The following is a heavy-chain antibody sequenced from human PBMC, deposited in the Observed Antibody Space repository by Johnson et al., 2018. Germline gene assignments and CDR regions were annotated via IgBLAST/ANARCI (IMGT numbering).Heavy chain of an antibody. CDR1: GGTFSSYA. J-gene: IGHJ6*02. V-gene: IGHV1-69*12. CDR2: IIPIFGTA. Sequence: QVQLVQSGAEVKKPGSSVKVYCKASGGTFSSYAISWVRQAPGQGLEWMGGIIPIFGTANYAQKFQGRVTITADESTSTAYMELSSLRSGDRAVYYCARVDIVVVGAATGSRFRDSYYYGMDVWGQGTTVTVSS. D-gene: IGHD2-15*01. CDR3: ARVDIVVVGAATGSRFRDSYYYGMDV.